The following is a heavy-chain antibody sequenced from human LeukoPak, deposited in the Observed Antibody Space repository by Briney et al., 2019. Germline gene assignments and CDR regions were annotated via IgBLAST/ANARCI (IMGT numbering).Heavy chain of an antibody. D-gene: IGHD1-26*01. CDR1: GYTFTSYD. CDR2: MNPNSGNT. J-gene: IGHJ6*03. V-gene: IGHV1-8*01. CDR3: ARGLSIVGASPEDYYYYMDV. Sequence: GASVKVSCKASGYTFTSYDINWVRQATGQGLEWMGWMNPNSGNTGYAQKFQGRLTMTRNTSISTACMELSSLRAEDTAVYYRARGLSIVGASPEDYYYYMDVWGKGTTVTVSS.